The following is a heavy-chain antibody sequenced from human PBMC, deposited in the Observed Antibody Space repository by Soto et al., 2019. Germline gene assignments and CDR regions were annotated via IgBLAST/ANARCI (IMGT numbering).Heavy chain of an antibody. CDR3: ARVWGGAFDI. CDR1: GGSISSSRCH. D-gene: IGHD3-10*01. CDR2: IYYSGST. Sequence: SETLSLTCTVSGGSISSSRCHWGWIRQPPGKGLEWIASIYYSGSTYYNPSLKSRVTISVDTSKNQFSLKLSSVTAADTAVYYCARVWGGAFDIWGQGTMVTVSS. J-gene: IGHJ3*02. V-gene: IGHV4-39*01.